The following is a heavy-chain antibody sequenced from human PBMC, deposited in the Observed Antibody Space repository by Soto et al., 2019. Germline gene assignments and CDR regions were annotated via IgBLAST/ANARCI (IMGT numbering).Heavy chain of an antibody. CDR3: AKDRLAGGFDY. D-gene: IGHD3-16*01. CDR2: ISGSGGST. CDR1: GFTFSSYA. J-gene: IGHJ4*02. V-gene: IGHV3-23*01. Sequence: GGSLRLSCAASGFTFSSYAMSWVRQAPGKGLEWVSTISGSGGSTYYADSVKGRFTISRDNSKNTLYLQMNSLRADDTAVYYCAKDRLAGGFDYWGQGTLVTVSS.